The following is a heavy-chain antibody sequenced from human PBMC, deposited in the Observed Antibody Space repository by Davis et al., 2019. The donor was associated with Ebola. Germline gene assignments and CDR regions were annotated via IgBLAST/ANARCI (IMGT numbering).Heavy chain of an antibody. J-gene: IGHJ4*02. CDR2: ICGGGGTT. D-gene: IGHD2-21*01. CDR1: GFIFSNYA. Sequence: GGSLRLSCAASGFIFSNYAMSWVRQAPGKRLEWVSSICGGGGTTYYADSVKGRFTISRDNAKNTLYLQMNSLRAEDSAVYYCARGIGEDWGQGTLVTVSS. V-gene: IGHV3-23*01. CDR3: ARGIGED.